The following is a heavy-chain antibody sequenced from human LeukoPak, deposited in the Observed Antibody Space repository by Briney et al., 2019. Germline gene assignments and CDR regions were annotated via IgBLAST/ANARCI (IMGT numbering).Heavy chain of an antibody. CDR1: GFSLSTSGMC. J-gene: IGHJ4*02. Sequence: SGPALVKPTQTLTLTCTFSGFSLSTSGMCVSWIRQPPGKALEWLALIYWDDDKRYSPSLKSRLTITKDTSKNQVVLTMTDMDSVDTATYYCARGYSTKREGYFDYWGQGTLVTVSS. CDR2: IYWDDDK. V-gene: IGHV2-5*08. CDR3: ARGYSTKREGYFDY. D-gene: IGHD6-13*01.